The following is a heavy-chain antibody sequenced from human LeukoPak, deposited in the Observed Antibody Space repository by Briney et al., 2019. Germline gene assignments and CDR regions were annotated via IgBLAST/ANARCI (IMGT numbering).Heavy chain of an antibody. CDR2: IYPGDSDT. D-gene: IGHD3-10*01. J-gene: IGHJ6*03. CDR1: GYSFTSYW. V-gene: IGHV5-51*01. CDR3: ARRYGSGSYSVYYYYYMDV. Sequence: GEPLKISCKGSGYSFTSYWIGWVRQMPGKGLEWMGIIYPGDSDTRYSPSFQGQVTISADKSISTAYLQWSSLKASDTAMYYCARRYGSGSYSVYYYYYMDVWGKGTTVTVSS.